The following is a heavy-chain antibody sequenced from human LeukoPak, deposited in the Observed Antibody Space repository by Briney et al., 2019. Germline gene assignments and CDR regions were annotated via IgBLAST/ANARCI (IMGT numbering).Heavy chain of an antibody. J-gene: IGHJ4*02. Sequence: GESLKISCKGSGYNFNNYWIGWVRQMPGKGLEWMGIVYPGDSDTRYSPSFQGQVTISDDKSISTAYLQWSSLKASDTAMYYCARQNGDDGYAYWGQGTLVTVSS. CDR1: GYNFNNYW. CDR2: VYPGDSDT. V-gene: IGHV5-51*01. D-gene: IGHD4-17*01. CDR3: ARQNGDDGYAY.